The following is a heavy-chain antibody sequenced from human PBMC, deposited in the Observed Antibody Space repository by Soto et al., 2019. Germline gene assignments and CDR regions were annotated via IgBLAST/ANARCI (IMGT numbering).Heavy chain of an antibody. V-gene: IGHV3-11*01. CDR1: GFSFTDYY. Sequence: QVQLVESGGGLVKPGGSLRLSCEVSGFSFTDYYMSWIRQAPGKGLEWISYIGTTGTIYHADSVRGRFAISRDIAKNSLYLQMTNLRADDTAVYYCARESSSTSSNWFDPWGQGTLVTVSS. CDR2: IGTTGTI. J-gene: IGHJ5*02. D-gene: IGHD2-2*01. CDR3: ARESSSTSSNWFDP.